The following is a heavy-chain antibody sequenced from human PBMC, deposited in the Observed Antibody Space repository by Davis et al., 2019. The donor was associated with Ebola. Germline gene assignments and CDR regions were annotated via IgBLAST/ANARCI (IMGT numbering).Heavy chain of an antibody. CDR3: ETLGQQLVRYYFDY. CDR2: ISAYNGNT. V-gene: IGHV1-18*04. J-gene: IGHJ4*02. CDR1: GYTFTSYG. D-gene: IGHD6-13*01. Sequence: ASVKVSCKASGYTFTSYGISWVRQAPGQGLEWMGWISAYNGNTNYAQKLQGRVTMTTDTSTSTAYMELRSLRSDDTAVYYCETLGQQLVRYYFDYWGQGTLVTVSS.